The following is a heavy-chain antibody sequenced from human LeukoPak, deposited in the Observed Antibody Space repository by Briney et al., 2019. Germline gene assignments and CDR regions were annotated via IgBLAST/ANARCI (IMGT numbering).Heavy chain of an antibody. CDR3: ANLGYCSSTSCYYYYGMDV. CDR1: GYTFTGYY. V-gene: IGHV1-2*02. D-gene: IGHD2-2*01. J-gene: IGHJ6*02. Sequence: GASVKVSCKASGYTFTGYYTHWVRQAPGQGLEWMGWINPNSGGTNYAQKFQGRVTMTRDTSISTAYMELSRLRSDDTAVYYCANLGYCSSTSCYYYYGMDVWGQGTTVTVSS. CDR2: INPNSGGT.